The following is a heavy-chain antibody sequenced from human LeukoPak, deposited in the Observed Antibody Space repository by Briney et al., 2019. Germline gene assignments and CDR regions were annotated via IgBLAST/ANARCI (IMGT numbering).Heavy chain of an antibody. Sequence: SETLSLTCTVSGGSISSSSYYWGWIRQPPGKGLEWIGSIYYSGSTYYNPSLKSRVTLSVDTSKNQFSLKLSSVTAADTAVYYCARHRYSGSYYGAIGYWGQGTLVTVSS. J-gene: IGHJ4*02. CDR2: IYYSGST. CDR3: ARHRYSGSYYGAIGY. V-gene: IGHV4-39*01. D-gene: IGHD1-26*01. CDR1: GGSISSSSYY.